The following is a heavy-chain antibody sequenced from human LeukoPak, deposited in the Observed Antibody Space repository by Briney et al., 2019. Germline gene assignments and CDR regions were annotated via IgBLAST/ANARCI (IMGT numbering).Heavy chain of an antibody. CDR1: VFTFSYYS. D-gene: IGHD1-26*01. J-gene: IGHJ4*02. Sequence: GGSLRLSCAASVFTFSYYSMNWVRQAPGKGLEWVSYISDSSDTMYYADSVKGGFTISRDNDKNSLYLQMNSLRAEDTAVYYCARDLIVGTTIRYYFDYWGQGTLVTVSS. CDR3: ARDLIVGTTIRYYFDY. V-gene: IGHV3-48*01. CDR2: ISDSSDTM.